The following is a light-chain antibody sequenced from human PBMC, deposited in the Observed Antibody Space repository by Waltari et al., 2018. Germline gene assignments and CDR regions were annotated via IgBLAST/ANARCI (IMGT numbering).Light chain of an antibody. CDR1: QSLLHSNGNTY. V-gene: IGKV2-40*01. CDR2: GGS. J-gene: IGKJ2*03. Sequence: DIVMTQTPLSLPITPGEPASISCRSSQSLLHSNGNTYLHWYLQKPGQSPQLLIYGGSNRASGVPVRFSGSGSGTDFTLKISKVEAEDVGVYYCVQAIAFPYSFGQGTKVEIK. CDR3: VQAIAFPYS.